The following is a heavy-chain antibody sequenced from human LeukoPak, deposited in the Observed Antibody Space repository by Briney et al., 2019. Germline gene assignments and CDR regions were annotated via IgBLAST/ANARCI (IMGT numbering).Heavy chain of an antibody. D-gene: IGHD3-3*01. J-gene: IGHJ5*02. Sequence: GGSLRLSCAASGFIVSDFDMNWVRQAPEKGLEWVSYLSTSGSYIHYAESVKGRFTISRDAGNNSLYLQLDSLTVEDTAVYFCARGNYDFAYDPWGQGTLVTVSS. CDR1: GFIVSDFD. CDR2: LSTSGSYI. V-gene: IGHV3-21*01. CDR3: ARGNYDFAYDP.